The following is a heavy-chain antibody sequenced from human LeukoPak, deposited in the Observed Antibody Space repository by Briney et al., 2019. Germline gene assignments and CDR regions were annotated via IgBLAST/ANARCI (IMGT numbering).Heavy chain of an antibody. J-gene: IGHJ4*02. CDR2: ISGSGGST. D-gene: IGHD6-13*01. CDR3: ARLSIAAAGTGQAVDY. Sequence: PGGSLRLSCAASGFTFSSYAMSWVRQAPGKGLEWVSAISGSGGSTYYADSVKGRFTISRDNSKDTLYLQMNSLRAEDTAVYYCARLSIAAAGTGQAVDYWGQGTLVTVSS. CDR1: GFTFSSYA. V-gene: IGHV3-23*01.